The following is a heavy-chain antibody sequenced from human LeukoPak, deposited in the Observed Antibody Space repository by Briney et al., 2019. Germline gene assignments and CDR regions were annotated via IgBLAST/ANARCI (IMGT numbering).Heavy chain of an antibody. CDR2: IYHSGST. CDR1: GYSISSGYY. J-gene: IGHJ5*02. CDR3: ARVRGGNWFDP. Sequence: SETLSLTCTVSGYSISSGYYWGWIRQPPGKGLEWIGSIYHSGSTYYNPSLKSRVTISVDTSKNQFSLKLSSVTAADTAVYYCARVRGGNWFDPWGQGTLVTVSS. D-gene: IGHD2-15*01. V-gene: IGHV4-38-2*02.